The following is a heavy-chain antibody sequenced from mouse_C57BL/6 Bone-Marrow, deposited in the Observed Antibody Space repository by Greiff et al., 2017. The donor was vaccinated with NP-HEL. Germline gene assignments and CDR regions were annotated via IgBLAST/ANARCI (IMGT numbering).Heavy chain of an antibody. CDR2: INPGSGGT. Sequence: QVQLQQSGAELVRPGTSVKVSCKASGYAFTNYLIEWVKQRPGQGLEWIGVINPGSGGTNYNEKFKGKATLTADKSSSTAYMQLSSLTSEDSAVYFFAITTRFFAYWGQGTLVTVSA. CDR3: AITTRFFAY. J-gene: IGHJ3*01. CDR1: GYAFTNYL. D-gene: IGHD1-1*01. V-gene: IGHV1-54*01.